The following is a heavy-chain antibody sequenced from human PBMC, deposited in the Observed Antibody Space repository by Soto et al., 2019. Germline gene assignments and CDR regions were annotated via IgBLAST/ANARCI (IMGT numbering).Heavy chain of an antibody. CDR3: ARGFGRRFLEWLLYYGMDV. CDR1: GGTFSSYA. J-gene: IGHJ6*02. CDR2: IIPIFGTA. V-gene: IGHV1-69*13. Sequence: SVKVSCKASGGTFSSYAISWVRQAPGQGLEWMGGIIPIFGTANYAQKFQGRVTITADESTSTAYMELSSLRSEDTAVYYCARGFGRRFLEWLLYYGMDVWGQGTTVTVSS. D-gene: IGHD3-3*01.